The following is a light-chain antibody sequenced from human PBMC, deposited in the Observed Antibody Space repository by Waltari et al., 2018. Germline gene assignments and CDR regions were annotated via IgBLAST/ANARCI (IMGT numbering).Light chain of an antibody. CDR2: WAS. J-gene: IGKJ3*01. Sequence: KSSQSLFYSSNSKNYLAWYQQKPGQSPKLLIYWASTRESGVPDRFSGSGSGTDFTLTISTLQAEDVAVYYCHQYYSLFTFGPGTKVDIK. V-gene: IGKV4-1*01. CDR3: HQYYSLFT. CDR1: QSLFYSSNSKNY.